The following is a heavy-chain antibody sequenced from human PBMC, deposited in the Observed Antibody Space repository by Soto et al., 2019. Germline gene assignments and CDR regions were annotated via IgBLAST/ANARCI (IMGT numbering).Heavy chain of an antibody. V-gene: IGHV5-51*01. CDR2: IYPGDSDT. CDR3: ARRSISSGLDYYYCMDV. Sequence: GEYLKISCKGSGYSFPTYWLAWVRQMPGKGLEWMGIIYPGDSDTRYSPSFQGQVTISADKSISTAYLQWSSLKASDTAMYYCARRSISSGLDYYYCMDVWCQGTTVTVSS. CDR1: GYSFPTYW. J-gene: IGHJ6*02. D-gene: IGHD6-6*01.